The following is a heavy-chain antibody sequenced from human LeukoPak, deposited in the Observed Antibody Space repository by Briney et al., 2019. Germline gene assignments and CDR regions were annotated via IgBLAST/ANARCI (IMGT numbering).Heavy chain of an antibody. D-gene: IGHD2-2*01. CDR1: GFTFSSYA. J-gene: IGHJ4*02. CDR2: ISGSGGST. V-gene: IGHV3-23*01. CDR3: AKNGDIVVVPAASDGY. Sequence: PGGSLRLSCAASGFTFSSYAMSWVRQAPGKGLEWVSAISGSGGSTYYADSVKGRFTISRDNSKNTLYLRMNSLRAEDTAVYYCAKNGDIVVVPAASDGYWGQGTLVTVSS.